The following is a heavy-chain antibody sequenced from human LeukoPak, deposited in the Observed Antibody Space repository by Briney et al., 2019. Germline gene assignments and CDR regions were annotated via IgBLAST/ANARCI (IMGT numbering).Heavy chain of an antibody. V-gene: IGHV4-59*01. CDR3: ARLNYDILTGLKNWSDP. Sequence: PSETLSLTCAVSGGSISSYYWSWIRQPPGKGLEWIGYIYYSGSTNYNPSLKSRVTISVDTSKNQFSLKLSSVTAADTAVYYCARLNYDILTGLKNWSDPWGQGTLVTVSS. CDR1: GGSISSYY. D-gene: IGHD3-9*01. CDR2: IYYSGST. J-gene: IGHJ5*02.